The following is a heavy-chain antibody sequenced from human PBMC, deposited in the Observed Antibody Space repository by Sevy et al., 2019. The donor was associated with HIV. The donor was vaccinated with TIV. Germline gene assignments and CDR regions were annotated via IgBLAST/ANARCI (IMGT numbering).Heavy chain of an antibody. J-gene: IGHJ4*02. CDR3: ARATYYYDSSGYSGFDY. V-gene: IGHV3-48*02. D-gene: IGHD3-22*01. CDR1: GFTFSSYS. Sequence: GGSQRLSCAASGFTFSSYSMNWVRQAPGKGLEWVSYISSSRSTIYYADSVKGRFTISRDNAKNSLYLQMNSLRDEDTAVYYCARATYYYDSSGYSGFDYWGQGTLVTVSS. CDR2: ISSSRSTI.